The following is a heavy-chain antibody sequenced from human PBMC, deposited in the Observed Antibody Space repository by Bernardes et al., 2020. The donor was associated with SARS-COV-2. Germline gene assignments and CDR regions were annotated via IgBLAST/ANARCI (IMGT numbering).Heavy chain of an antibody. CDR1: GYTVTELS. Sequence: ASVKVSCMVFGYTVTELSIHWVRQAPGKGLEWMGGFDRQDGETVFAQKFQGRVTMTEDTSTDTAYMQLSSLRSEDTAVYYCVTTTCDGILTAYRCGLEENWFDPWGQGTLVTVSS. CDR2: FDRQDGET. CDR3: VTTTCDGILTAYRCGLEENWFDP. V-gene: IGHV1-24*01. J-gene: IGHJ5*02. D-gene: IGHD3-9*01.